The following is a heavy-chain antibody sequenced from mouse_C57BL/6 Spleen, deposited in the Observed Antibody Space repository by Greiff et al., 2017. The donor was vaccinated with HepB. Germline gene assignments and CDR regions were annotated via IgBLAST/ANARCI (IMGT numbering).Heavy chain of an antibody. CDR1: GYTFTSYW. CDR2: IHPNSGST. D-gene: IGHD1-1*01. J-gene: IGHJ2*01. V-gene: IGHV1-64*01. Sequence: QVQLQQPGAELVKPGASVKLSCKASGYTFTSYWMHWVKQRPGQGLEWIGMIHPNSGSTNYNEKFKSKATLTVDKSSSTAYMQLSSLTSEDSAVYYCARRGYGSSYEFDYWGQGTTLTVSS. CDR3: ARRGYGSSYEFDY.